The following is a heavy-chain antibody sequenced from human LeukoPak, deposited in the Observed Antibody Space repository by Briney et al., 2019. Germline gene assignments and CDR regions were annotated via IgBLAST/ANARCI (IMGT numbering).Heavy chain of an antibody. CDR2: ISWNSGSI. Sequence: GGSMRLSCAASGFTFDDYAMHWVRQAPGKGLEWVSGISWNSGSIGSADSVKSRFTISRDNAKNSVYLQMNSLRAEDTALYYGVIIWPRGSDYGMDVWGKGTTFTVS. CDR1: GFTFDDYA. J-gene: IGHJ6*04. CDR3: VIIWPRGSDYGMDV. D-gene: IGHD2-15*01. V-gene: IGHV3-9*01.